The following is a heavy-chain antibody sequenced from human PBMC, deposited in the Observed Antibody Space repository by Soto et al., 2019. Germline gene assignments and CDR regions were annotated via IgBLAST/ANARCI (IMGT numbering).Heavy chain of an antibody. CDR1: GFTFASYT. V-gene: IGHV3-23*01. J-gene: IGHJ4*02. Sequence: EVQLLESGGGIVQPGESLRLSCAASGFTFASYTMTWVRQAPGKGLEWVSTINSGGDTTYYSDSVKGRFTISRDSPKNTLFLLMTSLRAEDTAVYYCAKSGGPPASLDVYFDYWGQGTLVTVSS. CDR3: AKSGGPPASLDVYFDY. CDR2: INSGGDTT. D-gene: IGHD2-2*01.